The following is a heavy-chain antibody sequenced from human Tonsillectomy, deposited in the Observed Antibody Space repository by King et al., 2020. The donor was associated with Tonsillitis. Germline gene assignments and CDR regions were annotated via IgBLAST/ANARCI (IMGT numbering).Heavy chain of an antibody. V-gene: IGHV3-21*01. J-gene: IGHJ4*02. CDR3: AREGGAEGSQFGY. CDR1: GFSFSSYS. CDR2: ISGGTSHI. D-gene: IGHD6-25*01. Sequence: VQLVESGGGLVKPGGSLRLSCAASGFSFSSYSMNWVRQAPGKGLEWVSYISGGTSHIYYADSVKGRFTISRDNAKNSLYLQMNSLRVVDTAVYYCAREGGAEGSQFGYWGQGTLVTVSS.